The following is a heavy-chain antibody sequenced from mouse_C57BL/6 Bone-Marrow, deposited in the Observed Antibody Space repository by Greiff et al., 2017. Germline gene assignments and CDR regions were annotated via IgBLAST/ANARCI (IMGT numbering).Heavy chain of an antibody. J-gene: IGHJ2*01. V-gene: IGHV1-64*01. CDR2: IHPNSGST. D-gene: IGHD2-3*01. CDR1: GYTFTSYW. Sequence: VQLQEPGAELVKPGASVKLSCKASGYTFTSYWMHWVKQRPGQGLEWIGMIHPNSGSTNYNEKFKSKATLTVDTSSSTAYMQLSSLTSEDAAVYYCASSGGYYGGWGQGTTLTVSS. CDR3: ASSGGYYGG.